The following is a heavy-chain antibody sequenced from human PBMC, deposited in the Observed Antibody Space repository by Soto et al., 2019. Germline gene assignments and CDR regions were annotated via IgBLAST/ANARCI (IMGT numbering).Heavy chain of an antibody. CDR3: ARDTNRRQWLQTLWFDP. CDR1: GGTFSSYA. D-gene: IGHD6-19*01. CDR2: IIPIFGTA. Sequence: QVQLVQSGAEVKKPGSSVKVSCKASGGTFSSYAISWVRQAPGQGLEWMGGIIPIFGTANYAQKFQGRVTITADESTSTAYMELSSLRCEDTAVYYCARDTNRRQWLQTLWFDPWGQGTLVTVSS. V-gene: IGHV1-69*01. J-gene: IGHJ5*02.